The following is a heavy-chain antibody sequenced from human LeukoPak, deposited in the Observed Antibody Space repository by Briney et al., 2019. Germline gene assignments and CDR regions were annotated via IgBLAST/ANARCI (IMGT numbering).Heavy chain of an antibody. V-gene: IGHV3-49*03. CDR2: IRSKAYDGTT. CDR3: TRDPGEQQLGQYFDY. J-gene: IGHJ4*02. D-gene: IGHD6-13*01. Sequence: GGSLRLSCAASGFTFSSYSINWFRQAPGKGLEWLGFIRSKAYDGTTQYAASVKGRFTISRDDSKSIAYLQMNSLKTEDTAVYYCTRDPGEQQLGQYFDYWGQGILVTVSS. CDR1: GFTFSSYS.